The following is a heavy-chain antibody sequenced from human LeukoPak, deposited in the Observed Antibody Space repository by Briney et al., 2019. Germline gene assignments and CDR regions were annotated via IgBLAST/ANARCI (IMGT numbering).Heavy chain of an antibody. CDR1: GFTFSSYA. CDR2: ISGSDGST. D-gene: IGHD2-21*02. V-gene: IGHV3-23*01. J-gene: IGHJ4*02. CDR3: ACDPGY. Sequence: GRSLRLSCAVSGFTFSSYAMSWVRQAPGKGLEWVSAISGSDGSTYYADSVKVRFTISRDNSKNTLYLQMNSQRAEDTAVYYCACDPGYWGQGTLVTVSS.